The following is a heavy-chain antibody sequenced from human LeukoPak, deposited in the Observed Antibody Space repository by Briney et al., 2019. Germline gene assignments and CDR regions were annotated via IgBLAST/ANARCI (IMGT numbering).Heavy chain of an antibody. CDR2: INAGNGNT. V-gene: IGHV1-3*01. CDR3: ARISYCDSSGYYVYYYGMDV. D-gene: IGHD3-22*01. J-gene: IGHJ6*02. CDR1: GYTFTSYA. Sequence: ASVKVSCKASGYTFTSYAMHWVRQAPGQRLEWMGWINAGNGNTKYSQKFQGRVTITRDTSASTAYMELSSLRSEDTAVYYCARISYCDSSGYYVYYYGMDVWGQGTTVTVSS.